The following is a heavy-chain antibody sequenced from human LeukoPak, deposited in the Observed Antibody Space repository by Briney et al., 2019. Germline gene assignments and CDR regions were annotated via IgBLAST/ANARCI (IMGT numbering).Heavy chain of an antibody. Sequence: GGSLRLSCAASGFTFSNAWMSWVRQAPGKGLEWVSAISGSGGSSYYADSVKGRFTISRDNSKNTLYLQMNSLRAEDTAVYYCASPVGTTTIYVGYFDYWGQGALVTVSS. CDR3: ASPVGTTTIYVGYFDY. V-gene: IGHV3-23*01. CDR2: ISGSGGSS. CDR1: GFTFSNAW. J-gene: IGHJ4*02. D-gene: IGHD1-26*01.